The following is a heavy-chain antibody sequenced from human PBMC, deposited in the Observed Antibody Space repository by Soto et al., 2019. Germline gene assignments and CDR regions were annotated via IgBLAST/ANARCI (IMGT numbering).Heavy chain of an antibody. Sequence: GGSLRLSCAASGFTFSSYGMHWVRQAPGKGLEWVAVISYDGSNKYYADSVKGRFTISRDNSKNTLYLQMNSLRAEDTAVYYCAKLAPSSGSHFDYWGQGTLVTVSS. CDR3: AKLAPSSGSHFDY. V-gene: IGHV3-30*18. CDR2: ISYDGSNK. J-gene: IGHJ4*02. CDR1: GFTFSSYG. D-gene: IGHD3-22*01.